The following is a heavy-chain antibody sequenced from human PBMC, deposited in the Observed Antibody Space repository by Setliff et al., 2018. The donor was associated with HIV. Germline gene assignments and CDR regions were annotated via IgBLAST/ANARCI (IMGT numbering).Heavy chain of an antibody. D-gene: IGHD3-9*01. CDR2: INPNTGDT. V-gene: IGHV1-2*06. Sequence: ASVKVSCRASGYTFTGYFIHWVRQAPGQGLEWMGRINPNTGDTNYAQKFQDRVTMTRDTSINTAYMELSRLRSDDTAVYYCAREYNVLTGYYISAFDIWGQGTMVTVSS. J-gene: IGHJ3*02. CDR1: GYTFTGYF. CDR3: AREYNVLTGYYISAFDI.